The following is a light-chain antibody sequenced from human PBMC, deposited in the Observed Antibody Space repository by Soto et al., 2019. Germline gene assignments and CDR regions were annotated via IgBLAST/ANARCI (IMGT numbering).Light chain of an antibody. CDR1: QSVSSSY. CDR2: GAS. J-gene: IGKJ4*01. CDR3: QQYGGSTGLT. V-gene: IGKV3-20*01. Sequence: EIVLTQSPGTLSLSPGERATLSCRASQSVSSSYLAWYQQKPGQAPRLLIYGASSRATGIPDRFSGSGSGTDFTLTISRLEPEDFAVYYRQQYGGSTGLTFGGGTKVDIK.